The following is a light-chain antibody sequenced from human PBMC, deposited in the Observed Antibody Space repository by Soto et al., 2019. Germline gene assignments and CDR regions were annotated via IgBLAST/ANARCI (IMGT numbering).Light chain of an antibody. Sequence: EIVMTQSPATLSVSPGERATLSCRASQSVSSNLAWYQQKPGQAPRLLIYGASTRATGIPARFSGSGSGTEFTLTISSLQSEYFAVYYCQEHNNWPPITFGQVTRLEI. CDR2: GAS. CDR3: QEHNNWPPIT. V-gene: IGKV3-15*01. CDR1: QSVSSN. J-gene: IGKJ5*01.